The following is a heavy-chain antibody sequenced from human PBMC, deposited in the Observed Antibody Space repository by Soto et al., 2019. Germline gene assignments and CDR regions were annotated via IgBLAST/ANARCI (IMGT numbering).Heavy chain of an antibody. CDR2: INPNSGGT. V-gene: IGHV1-2*04. CDR1: GYTFTGYY. CDR3: ATAIAAAGRSAFDI. Sequence: GASVKVSCKASGYTFTGYYMHWVRQAPGQGLEWMGWINPNSGGTNYAQKFQGWVTMTRDTSISTAYMELSRLRSDDTAVYYCATAIAAAGRSAFDIWGQGTMVTVSS. D-gene: IGHD6-13*01. J-gene: IGHJ3*02.